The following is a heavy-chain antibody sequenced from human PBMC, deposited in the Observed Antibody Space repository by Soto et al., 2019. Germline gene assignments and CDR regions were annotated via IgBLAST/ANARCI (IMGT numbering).Heavy chain of an antibody. J-gene: IGHJ4*02. Sequence: EVQLLESGGDLVQPGGSLRLSCAASGFTFSSNSMAWVRQAPGRGLEWVSSTTNSGSSSYYADSVRGRFTISRDNSKNKLYLQINSLRVEDPAVYHSVILALGKFHYWGQGTLVIVSS. CDR2: TTNSGSSS. CDR3: VILALGKFHY. CDR1: GFTFSSNS. V-gene: IGHV3-23*01. D-gene: IGHD1-26*01.